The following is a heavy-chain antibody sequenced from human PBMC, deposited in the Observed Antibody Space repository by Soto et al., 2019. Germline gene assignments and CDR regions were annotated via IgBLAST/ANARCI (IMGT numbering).Heavy chain of an antibody. J-gene: IGHJ4*02. CDR2: ISGGGGDT. Sequence: EVRLLESGGGSAQPGGSLRLSCAASGFIFSSYAMNWVRQAPGKGLEWVSSISGGGGDTDYTDSVKGRFTISRDSSRNTLYLQMNSLRAEDTAVYYCANGLKNSGRFPFEYWGQGTLVTVSS. V-gene: IGHV3-23*01. D-gene: IGHD5-12*01. CDR1: GFIFSSYA. CDR3: ANGLKNSGRFPFEY.